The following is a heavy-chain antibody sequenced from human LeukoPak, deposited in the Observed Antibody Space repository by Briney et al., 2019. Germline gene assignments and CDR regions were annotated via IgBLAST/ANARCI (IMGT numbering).Heavy chain of an antibody. J-gene: IGHJ4*02. CDR3: ARGALYCSSTSCYDLDY. V-gene: IGHV4-34*01. D-gene: IGHD2-2*01. CDR2: INHSGST. CDR1: GGSLSGYY. Sequence: SETLSLTCAVYGGSLSGYYWSWISQPPGKGLEWIGEINHSGSTNYNPSLKSRVTISVDTSKNQFSLKLSSVTAADTAVYYCARGALYCSSTSCYDLDYWGEATLVTVSS.